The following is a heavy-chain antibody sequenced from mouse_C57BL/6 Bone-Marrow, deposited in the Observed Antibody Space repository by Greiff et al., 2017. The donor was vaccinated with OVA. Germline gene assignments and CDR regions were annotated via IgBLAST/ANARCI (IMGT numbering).Heavy chain of an antibody. CDR2: INPYNGGT. D-gene: IGHD3-2*01. J-gene: IGHJ3*01. V-gene: IGHV1-19*01. Sequence: VHVKQSGPVLVKPGASVKMSCKASGYTFTDYYMNWVKQSHGKSLEWIGVINPYNGGTSYNQKFKGKATLTVDKSSSTAYMELNSLTSEDAAVYYCERRTARAPFAYWGQGTLVTVSA. CDR1: GYTFTDYY. CDR3: ERRTARAPFAY.